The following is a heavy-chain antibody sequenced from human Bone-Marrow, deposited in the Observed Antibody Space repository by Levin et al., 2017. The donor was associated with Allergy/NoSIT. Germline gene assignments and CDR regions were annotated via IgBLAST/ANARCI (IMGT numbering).Heavy chain of an antibody. V-gene: IGHV3-9*01. J-gene: IGHJ5*02. Sequence: SCAASGFTFDDYAMHWVRQAPGKGLEWVSGISWNSGSIGYADSVKGRFTISRDNAKNSLYLQMNSLRAEDTALYYCAKDISGIAVADSWFDPWGQGTLVTVSS. CDR2: ISWNSGSI. CDR3: AKDISGIAVADSWFDP. D-gene: IGHD6-19*01. CDR1: GFTFDDYA.